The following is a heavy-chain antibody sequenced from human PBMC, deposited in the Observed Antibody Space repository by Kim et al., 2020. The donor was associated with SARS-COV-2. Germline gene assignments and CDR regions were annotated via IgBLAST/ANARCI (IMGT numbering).Heavy chain of an antibody. V-gene: IGHV4-34*01. CDR2: VNHSGIT. Sequence: SETLSLTCAVYGGSFSAYSWIWIRQAPGKWLEWIGEVNHSGITKYHPSLKSRVTISVDTSKNQFSLKLPSVTAADTAVFYCARGRAGVVPSPILGLGPYYYYYAMDVWGQGTTVTVS. D-gene: IGHD3-3*01. CDR1: GGSFSAYS. CDR3: ARGRAGVVPSPILGLGPYYYYYAMDV. J-gene: IGHJ6*02.